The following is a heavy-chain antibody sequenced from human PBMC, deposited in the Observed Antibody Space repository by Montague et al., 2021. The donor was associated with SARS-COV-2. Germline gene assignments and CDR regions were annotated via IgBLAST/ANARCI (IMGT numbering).Heavy chain of an antibody. Sequence: SETLSLTCAVYGGSLSGYCWSWIRQPPGKGLEWIGEINHSGSTNYNPSLKSRVTISLDTSKDQFSLTLSSVTAADTAVYYCARGRRRYNWRDETGYYYGMDVWGQGTTVTVSS. V-gene: IGHV4-34*01. CDR3: ARGRRRYNWRDETGYYYGMDV. J-gene: IGHJ6*02. D-gene: IGHD1-20*01. CDR2: INHSGST. CDR1: GGSLSGYC.